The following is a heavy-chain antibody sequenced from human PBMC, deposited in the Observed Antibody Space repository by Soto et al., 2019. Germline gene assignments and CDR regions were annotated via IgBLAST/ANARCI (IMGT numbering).Heavy chain of an antibody. D-gene: IGHD2-15*01. Sequence: SETLSLTCTVSGGSISSGGYYWSWIRQHPGKGLEWIGYIYYSGSTYYNPSLKSRVTISVDTSKNQFSLKLSSVTAADTAVYYCAREGLCSGGSCYSVVPSWGQGTLVTVSS. CDR2: IYYSGST. V-gene: IGHV4-31*03. J-gene: IGHJ5*02. CDR3: AREGLCSGGSCYSVVPS. CDR1: GGSISSGGYY.